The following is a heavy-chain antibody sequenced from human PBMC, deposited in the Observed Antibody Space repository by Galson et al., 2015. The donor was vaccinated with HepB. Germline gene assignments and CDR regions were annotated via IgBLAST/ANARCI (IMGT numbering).Heavy chain of an antibody. Sequence: LSLTCTVSGGSISSGGYYWSWIRQHPGKGLEWIGYIYYSGSTYYNPSLKSRVTISVDTSKNQFSLKLSSVTAADTAVYYCARDLGGYSGYDYHYYYYMDVWGKGTTVTVSS. J-gene: IGHJ6*03. D-gene: IGHD5-12*01. V-gene: IGHV4-31*03. CDR1: GGSISSGGYY. CDR2: IYYSGST. CDR3: ARDLGGYSGYDYHYYYYMDV.